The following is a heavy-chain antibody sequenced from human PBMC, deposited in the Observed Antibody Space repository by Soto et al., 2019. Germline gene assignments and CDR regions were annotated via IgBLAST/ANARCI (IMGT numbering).Heavy chain of an antibody. CDR1: GGSIGGDFYY. D-gene: IGHD6-13*01. Sequence: QVQLQESGRGLVEPSQTLSLTCTVSGGSIGGDFYYWSWIRHHPGKGLEWIVYVHYSRTTYYNPSLKSRLTLSVDTSKTQFSLNLRTMPAADTAVYSCARGWTAGAGWANWFDLWGQGTLVTVSS. V-gene: IGHV4-31*03. CDR2: VHYSRTT. CDR3: ARGWTAGAGWANWFDL. J-gene: IGHJ5*02.